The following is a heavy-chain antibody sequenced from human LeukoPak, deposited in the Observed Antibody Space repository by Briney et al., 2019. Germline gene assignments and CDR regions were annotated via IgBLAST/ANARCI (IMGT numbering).Heavy chain of an antibody. CDR1: GFTFSNYG. J-gene: IGHJ4*02. CDR3: ARGGPAAGRFDY. V-gene: IGHV3-23*01. CDR2: ISGSGGTT. D-gene: IGHD6-13*01. Sequence: GGSLRLSCAASGFTFSNYGMSWVRQAPGKGLEWVSDISGSGGTTYYADSVKGRFTISRDNSKNTLYLQMNSLRAEDTAVYYCARGGPAAGRFDYWGQGTLVTVSS.